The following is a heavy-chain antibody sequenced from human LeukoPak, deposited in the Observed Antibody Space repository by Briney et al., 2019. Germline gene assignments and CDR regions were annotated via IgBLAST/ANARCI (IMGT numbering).Heavy chain of an antibody. V-gene: IGHV4-34*01. CDR2: INHSGST. CDR3: AADKMATSY. CDR1: GGSFSGYY. D-gene: IGHD5-24*01. Sequence: SETLSLTCAVYGGSFSGYYWSWIRQPPEKGLEWIGEINHSGSTNYNPSLKSRVTISVDTSKNQFSLKLSSVTAADTAVYYCAADKMATSYWGQGTLVTVSS. J-gene: IGHJ4*02.